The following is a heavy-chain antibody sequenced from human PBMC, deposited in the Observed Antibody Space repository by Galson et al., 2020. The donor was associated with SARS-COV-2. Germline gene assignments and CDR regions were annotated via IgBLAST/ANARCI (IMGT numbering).Heavy chain of an antibody. CDR3: ARSQSTPIAMPFDY. J-gene: IGHJ4*02. Sequence: SETLSLTCTVSGASTSTDLYYWSWIRQHPGKGLEWIGYIYYSGSTYYNPSLKSRVTISVDTSKNQLSLKLSSVTAADTAVYYCARSQSTPIAMPFDYWGQGTLVTVSS. D-gene: IGHD2-2*01. CDR2: IYYSGST. CDR1: GASTSTDLYY. V-gene: IGHV4-31*03.